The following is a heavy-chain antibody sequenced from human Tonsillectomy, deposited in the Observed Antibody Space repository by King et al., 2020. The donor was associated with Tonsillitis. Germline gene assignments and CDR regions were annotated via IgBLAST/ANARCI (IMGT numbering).Heavy chain of an antibody. D-gene: IGHD3-16*01. CDR3: AKEGRGEGTSYFDY. CDR1: GFTFSSYG. J-gene: IGHJ4*02. Sequence: QLVESGGGVVQPGRSLRLSCAASGFTFSSYGMHWVRQAPGKGLEWVAVISCDGSNKYYADSVKGRFTISRDNSKNTLYLQMNSLRAEDTAVYYCAKEGRGEGTSYFDYWGQGTLVTVSS. CDR2: ISCDGSNK. V-gene: IGHV3-30*18.